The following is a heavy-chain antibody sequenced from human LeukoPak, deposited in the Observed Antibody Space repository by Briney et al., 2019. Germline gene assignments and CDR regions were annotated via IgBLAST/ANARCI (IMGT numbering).Heavy chain of an antibody. CDR1: GGSISSNNYY. CDR2: IYYSGST. CDR3: TRRLRFLEWLLGPPPDT. V-gene: IGHV4-39*01. Sequence: SETLSLTCTVSGGSISSNNYYWGWIRQPPGKGLEWIGSIYYSGSTYYNPSLKSRVTISVDTSKNQFSLKLSSVTAADTAVYYCTRRLRFLEWLLGPPPDTWGQGTLVTVSS. D-gene: IGHD3-3*01. J-gene: IGHJ5*02.